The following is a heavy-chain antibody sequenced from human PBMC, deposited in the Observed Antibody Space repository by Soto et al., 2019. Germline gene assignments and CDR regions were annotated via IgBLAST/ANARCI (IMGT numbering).Heavy chain of an antibody. CDR3: AREDLYSSSWYLQNWFDP. CDR1: GFTFSDYY. CDR2: ISSSGSTI. Sequence: LRLSCAASGFTFSDYYMSWIRQAPGKGLEWVSYISSSGSTIYYADSVKGRFTISRDNAKNSLYLQMNSLRAEDTAVYYCAREDLYSSSWYLQNWFDPWGQGTLVTVSS. J-gene: IGHJ5*02. V-gene: IGHV3-11*01. D-gene: IGHD6-13*01.